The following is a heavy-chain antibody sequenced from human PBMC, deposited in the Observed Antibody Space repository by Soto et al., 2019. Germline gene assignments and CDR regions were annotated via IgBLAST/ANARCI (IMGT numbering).Heavy chain of an antibody. J-gene: IGHJ6*02. V-gene: IGHV2-70*01. CDR1: GFSLSTSGMC. Sequence: SVPTLVNPTQTLTLTCTFSGFSLSTSGMCVSWIRQPPGKALEWLALIDWDDDKYYSTSLKTRLTISKDTSKNQVVLTMTNMDPVDTATYYCARLTRCYPYYYYYGMDVWGQGTTVTVSS. D-gene: IGHD2-2*01. CDR2: IDWDDDK. CDR3: ARLTRCYPYYYYYGMDV.